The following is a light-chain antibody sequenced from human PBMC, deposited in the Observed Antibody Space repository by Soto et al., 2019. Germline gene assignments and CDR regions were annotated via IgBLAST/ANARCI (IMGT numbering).Light chain of an antibody. CDR2: DAS. CDR3: QQCDNVPPT. CDR1: QHINKF. J-gene: IGKJ2*01. Sequence: DIQMTQSPSSLSASVGDRVTITCQASQHINKFLNWYQQKGGAAPKLLISDASRLESGVPSRFSGTGSGTQFSFTITNVQPEDFAMYLCQQCDNVPPTFGQGTKVDIK. V-gene: IGKV1-33*01.